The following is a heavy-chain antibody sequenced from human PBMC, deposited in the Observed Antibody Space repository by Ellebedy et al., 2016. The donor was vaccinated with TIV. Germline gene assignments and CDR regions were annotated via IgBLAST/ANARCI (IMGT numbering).Heavy chain of an antibody. CDR2: IYYSGST. CDR1: GFTFSGYY. D-gene: IGHD3-10*01. J-gene: IGHJ6*02. Sequence: ESLKISCAASGFTFSGYYMSWVRQHPGKGLEWIGYIYYSGSTYYNPSLKSRVTISVDRSKNQFSLKLSSVTAADTAVYYCARHDPHYYGSGSYPLVWGQGTTVTVSS. V-gene: IGHV4-59*08. CDR3: ARHDPHYYGSGSYPLV.